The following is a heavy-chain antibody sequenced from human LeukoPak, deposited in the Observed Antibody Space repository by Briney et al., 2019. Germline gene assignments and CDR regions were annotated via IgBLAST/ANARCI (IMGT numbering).Heavy chain of an antibody. V-gene: IGHV4-39*01. CDR2: IYYSGST. CDR1: GGSISSRNYY. J-gene: IGHJ1*01. CDR3: ASRGISRGSEYFQP. Sequence: SETLSLTCTVSGGSISSRNYYWGWIRQPPGKGLEWIGSIYYSGSTYYNPSLKSRVTISADTSKNQFSLKLSSVTAADTAVYYCASRGISRGSEYFQPWGQGTLVTVSS. D-gene: IGHD2/OR15-2a*01.